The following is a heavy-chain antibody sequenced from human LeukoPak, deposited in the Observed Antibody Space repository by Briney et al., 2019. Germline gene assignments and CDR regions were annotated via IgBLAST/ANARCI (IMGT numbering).Heavy chain of an antibody. J-gene: IGHJ6*02. CDR2: ISYDGSNE. CDR3: AKTFYDSSGYYYYYYGMDV. CDR1: GFTFSSYG. D-gene: IGHD3-22*01. V-gene: IGHV3-30*18. Sequence: GGSLRLSCAASGFTFSSYGMHWVCQAPGKGLEWVAVISYDGSNEYYADSVKGRFTISRDNSKNTLYLQMNSLRAEDTAVYYCAKTFYDSSGYYYYYYGMDVWGQGTTVTVSS.